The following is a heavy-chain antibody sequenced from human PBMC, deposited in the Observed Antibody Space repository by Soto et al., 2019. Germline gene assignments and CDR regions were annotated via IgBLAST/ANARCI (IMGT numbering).Heavy chain of an antibody. V-gene: IGHV4-30-2*01. CDR2: IYHSGST. Sequence: QLQLQESGSGLVKPSQTLSLTCAVSGGSISSGGYSWSWIRQPPGKGLEWIGYIYHSGSTSYKPSVKSRVTISVDRSKNQFSLKLSSVTAADTAVYYCAGGIAARPLGYWGQGTLVTVSS. CDR3: AGGIAARPLGY. D-gene: IGHD6-6*01. CDR1: GGSISSGGYS. J-gene: IGHJ4*02.